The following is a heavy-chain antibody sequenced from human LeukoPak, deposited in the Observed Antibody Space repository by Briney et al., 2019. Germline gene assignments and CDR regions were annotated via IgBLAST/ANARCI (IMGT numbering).Heavy chain of an antibody. V-gene: IGHV1-18*01. J-gene: IGHJ4*02. CDR1: GYTFTSYG. D-gene: IGHD1-20*01. Sequence: ASVKVSCKASGYTFTSYGISWVRQAPGQALEWMGWISAYNGNTNYAQKLQGRVTMTTDTSTSTAYMGLRSLRSDDTAVYYCARASRGITGTTGDYWGQGTLVTVSS. CDR2: ISAYNGNT. CDR3: ARASRGITGTTGDY.